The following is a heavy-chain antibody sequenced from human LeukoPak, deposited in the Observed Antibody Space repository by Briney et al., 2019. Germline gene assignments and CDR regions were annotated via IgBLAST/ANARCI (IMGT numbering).Heavy chain of an antibody. D-gene: IGHD1-20*01. V-gene: IGHV4-34*01. J-gene: IGHJ4*02. CDR3: ARGRTLGIFDY. CDR2: INHSGST. Sequence: SETLSLTCAVYGGSFSGYYWSWIRQPPGKGLEWIGEINHSGSTNYNPSLKSRVTISVDTSKNQFSLKLSSVTAADTAVYYCARGRTLGIFDYWGQGTLVTVSS. CDR1: GGSFSGYY.